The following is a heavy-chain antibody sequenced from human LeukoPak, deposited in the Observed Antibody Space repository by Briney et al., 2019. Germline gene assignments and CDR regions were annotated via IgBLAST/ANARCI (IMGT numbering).Heavy chain of an antibody. V-gene: IGHV4-4*07. CDR1: GGSITSYY. D-gene: IGHD6-13*01. CDR2: IYSTGST. J-gene: IGHJ4*02. CDR3: AREVKSSAGPASRREFDC. Sequence: KPSETLSLTYTVSGGSITSYYWSWVRQPAGKGLEWIGRIYSTGSTNYNPSLKSRATMSVDTSKNQFSLKLSSVTAADTAVYYCAREVKSSAGPASRREFDCWGQGTLVTVSS.